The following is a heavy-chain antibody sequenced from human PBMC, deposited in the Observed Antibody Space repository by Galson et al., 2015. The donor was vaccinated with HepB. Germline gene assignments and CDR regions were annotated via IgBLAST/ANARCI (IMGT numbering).Heavy chain of an antibody. CDR1: GFTFTSSA. V-gene: IGHV1-58*02. D-gene: IGHD5-12*01. CDR2: IVVGSGNT. J-gene: IGHJ3*02. Sequence: SVKVSCKASGFTFTSSAMQWVRQARGQRLEWIGWIVVGSGNTNYAQKFQERVTITRDMSTSTAYMELSSLRSENTAVYYCAAESGYSGYDAFDIWGQGTMVTVSS. CDR3: AAESGYSGYDAFDI.